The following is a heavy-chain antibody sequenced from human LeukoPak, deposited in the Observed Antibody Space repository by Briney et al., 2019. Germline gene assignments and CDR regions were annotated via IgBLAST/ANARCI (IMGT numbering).Heavy chain of an antibody. CDR2: MNPNSGNT. CDR3: ARARSPSSGYLLRDHNWFDP. J-gene: IGHJ5*02. Sequence: ASVKVSCKASGYTFTSHDINWVRQATGQGLEWMGWMNPNSGNTGYAQKFQGRVTITRNTSISTAYMELSSLRSEDTAVYYCARARSPSSGYLLRDHNWFDPWGQGTLVTVSS. CDR1: GYTFTSHD. V-gene: IGHV1-8*03. D-gene: IGHD3-22*01.